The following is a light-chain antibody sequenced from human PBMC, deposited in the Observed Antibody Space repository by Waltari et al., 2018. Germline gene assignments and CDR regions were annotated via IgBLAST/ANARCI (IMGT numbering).Light chain of an antibody. Sequence: EIVLTQSPATLSLSPGERATLSCRASQSVSSCLAWYQQTPGQAPRLLIYDASNRATGSPAMFSGIGSVTDFTLTISILERDDFAVYCCRTRRNLPFTLGAGTKVDL. CDR2: DAS. CDR1: QSVSSC. J-gene: IGKJ3*01. CDR3: RTRRNLPFT. V-gene: IGKV3-11*01.